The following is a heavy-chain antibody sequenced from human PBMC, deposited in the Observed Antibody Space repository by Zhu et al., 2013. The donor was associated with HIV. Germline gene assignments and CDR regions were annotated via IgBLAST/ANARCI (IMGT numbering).Heavy chain of an antibody. D-gene: IGHD3-22*01. J-gene: IGHJ6*02. Sequence: QVQLVQSGAEVKKPGSSVKVSCKASGGTFSSYAISWVRQAPGQGLEWMGGIIPIFGTANYAQKFQGRVTITADESTSTAYMELSSLRSEDTAVYYCASKPITMTEQRVYYYGMDVWGQGTTVTVSS. CDR2: IIPIFGTA. CDR1: GGTFSSYA. CDR3: ASKPITMTEQRVYYYGMDV. V-gene: IGHV1-69*01.